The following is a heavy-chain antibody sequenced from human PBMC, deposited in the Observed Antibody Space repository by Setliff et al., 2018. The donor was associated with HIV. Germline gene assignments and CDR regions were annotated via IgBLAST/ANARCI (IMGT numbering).Heavy chain of an antibody. D-gene: IGHD5-12*01. V-gene: IGHV1-3*01. CDR3: ARGGMYGYKLSGLVFQH. CDR2: INAGNGDT. Sequence: ASVKVSCKASGYTFSTYALHWVRQAPGQRLEWMGWINAGNGDTKYSQKFQGRVTMTTDTSTSTAYMELRSLRSDDTAVYYCARGGMYGYKLSGLVFQHWGQGTLVTVSS. J-gene: IGHJ1*01. CDR1: GYTFSTYA.